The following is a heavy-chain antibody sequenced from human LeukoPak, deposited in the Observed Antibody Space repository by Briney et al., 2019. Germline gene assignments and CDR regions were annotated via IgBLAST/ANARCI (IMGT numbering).Heavy chain of an antibody. Sequence: ASVKVSCKASGYTFTSYGISWVRQAPGQGLEWMGWISAYNGNTNYAQKLQGRVTTTTDTSTSTAYMELRSLRSDDTAVYYCARDGYCSSTSCFREWRAFDIWGQGTMVTVSS. V-gene: IGHV1-18*01. J-gene: IGHJ3*02. CDR2: ISAYNGNT. CDR1: GYTFTSYG. CDR3: ARDGYCSSTSCFREWRAFDI. D-gene: IGHD2-2*01.